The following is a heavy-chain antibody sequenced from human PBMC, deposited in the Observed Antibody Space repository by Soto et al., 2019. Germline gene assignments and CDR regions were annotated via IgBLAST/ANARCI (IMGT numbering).Heavy chain of an antibody. J-gene: IGHJ4*02. D-gene: IGHD2-21*01. CDR1: GGSISSYY. Sequence: QVQLQESGPGLVKPSETLSLTCTVSGGSISSYYWSWIRQPPGKGLEWIGYIYYSGSTNYYPSLKSRVTISVDTSKNQFSLKLSSVTAADTAVYYCARHYCGGDCYFSSMEFFDYWGQGTLVTVSS. CDR2: IYYSGST. CDR3: ARHYCGGDCYFSSMEFFDY. V-gene: IGHV4-59*08.